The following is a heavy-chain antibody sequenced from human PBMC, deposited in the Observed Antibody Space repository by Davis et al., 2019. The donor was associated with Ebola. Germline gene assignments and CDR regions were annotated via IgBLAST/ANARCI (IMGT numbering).Heavy chain of an antibody. V-gene: IGHV4-34*01. J-gene: IGHJ6*03. CDR2: INHSGST. CDR3: ARGRQSYYYYYMDV. D-gene: IGHD1-1*01. Sequence: MPSETLSLTCAVYGGSFSGYYWSWIRQPPGKGLEWIGEINHSGSTNYNPFLKSRVTISVDTSKNQFSLKLSSVTAADTAVYYCARGRQSYYYYYMDVWGKGTTVTVSS. CDR1: GGSFSGYY.